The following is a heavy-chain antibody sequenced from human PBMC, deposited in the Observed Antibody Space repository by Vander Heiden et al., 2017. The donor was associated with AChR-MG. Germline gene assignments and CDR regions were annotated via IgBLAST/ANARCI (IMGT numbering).Heavy chain of an antibody. V-gene: IGHV3-15*01. CDR1: GFTFSNAW. CDR2: IKSKTDGGTT. Sequence: EVQLVESGGGLVQPGGSLRLSCAASGFTFSNAWRSWVRQAPGKGLEWVGRIKSKTDGGTTDYAAPVKGRFTISRDDSKNTLYLQMNSLKTEDTAVYYCFVTGIAAAGTGYWGQGTLVTVSS. D-gene: IGHD6-13*01. J-gene: IGHJ4*02. CDR3: FVTGIAAAGTGY.